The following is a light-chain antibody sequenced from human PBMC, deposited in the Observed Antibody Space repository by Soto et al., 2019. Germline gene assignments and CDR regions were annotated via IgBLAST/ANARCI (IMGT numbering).Light chain of an antibody. CDR2: KAS. Sequence: DIPMTQSPSTLSGSVGDRVTITCRASQTISRLLAWYQQKPGKAPKLLIYKASTLKSGVPSRFSGSGSGTEFTLTISSLQPDDFATYYCQHYNSYSEAFGHGTHVELK. CDR3: QHYNSYSEA. CDR1: QTISRL. J-gene: IGKJ1*01. V-gene: IGKV1-5*03.